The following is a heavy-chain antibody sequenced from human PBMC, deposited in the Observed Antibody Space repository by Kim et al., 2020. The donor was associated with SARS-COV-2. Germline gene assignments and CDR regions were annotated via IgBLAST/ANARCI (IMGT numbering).Heavy chain of an antibody. J-gene: IGHJ6*02. Sequence: VKRRFTISRDKSKNTLYLEMNSLRAEDTAVYYCAKEGIVATIAYYYGMDVWGQGTTVTVSS. V-gene: IGHV3-33*03. D-gene: IGHD5-12*01. CDR3: AKEGIVATIAYYYGMDV.